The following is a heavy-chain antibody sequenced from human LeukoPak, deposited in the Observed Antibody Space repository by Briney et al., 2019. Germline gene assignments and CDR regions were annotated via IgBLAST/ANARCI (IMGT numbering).Heavy chain of an antibody. D-gene: IGHD1-26*01. J-gene: IGHJ4*02. Sequence: GASVTLSFTSSVYTFTIYDINLVRQSTGQGLEWMVWMNPNSGNTGYAQKFQGRVTITRNTAISTAYMELSSLRSEDTAVYYCARGPTWSGSYHYFDYWGQGTLVTVSS. CDR2: MNPNSGNT. V-gene: IGHV1-8*03. CDR3: ARGPTWSGSYHYFDY. CDR1: VYTFTIYD.